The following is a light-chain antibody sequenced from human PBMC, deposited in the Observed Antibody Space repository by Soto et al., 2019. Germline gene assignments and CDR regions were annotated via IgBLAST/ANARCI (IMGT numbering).Light chain of an antibody. CDR2: EVS. CDR3: TSYAGSNNLV. CDR1: SSDIGGYNY. V-gene: IGLV2-8*01. J-gene: IGLJ3*02. Sequence: QSALTQPPSASGSPGQSVTISCTGTSSDIGGYNYVSWYQQHPGKAPKLIIYEVSKRPSGVPDRFSGSKSGNTASLTVSRLQAEDEADYYCTSYAGSNNLVFAGGTKLTVL.